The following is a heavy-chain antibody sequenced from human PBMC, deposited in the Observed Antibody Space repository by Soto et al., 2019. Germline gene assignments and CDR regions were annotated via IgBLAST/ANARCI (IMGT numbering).Heavy chain of an antibody. CDR2: ISYDGSNK. V-gene: IGHV3-30*18. CDR3: ANLNWNYYGMDV. J-gene: IGHJ6*02. Sequence: GSLRLSCAASGFTFSSYGMHWVHQAPGKGLEWVAVISYDGSNKYYADSVKGRFTISRDNSKNTLYLQMNSLRAEDTAVYYCANLNWNYYGMDVWGQGTTVTVSS. D-gene: IGHD1-1*01. CDR1: GFTFSSYG.